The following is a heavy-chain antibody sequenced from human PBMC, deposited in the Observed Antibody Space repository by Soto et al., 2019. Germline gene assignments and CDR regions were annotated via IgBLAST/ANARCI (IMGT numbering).Heavy chain of an antibody. CDR3: AGGSYSFGY. D-gene: IGHD1-26*01. CDR1: GFSFSTYD. V-gene: IGHV3-23*01. J-gene: IGHJ4*02. CDR2: ISGPGSRT. Sequence: EVQLLESGGGLVQPWGPLRLPCATSGFSFSTYDMSWVRQAPGKGLEGVSAISGPGSRTYYADSVKGRFSISRDNSKPTPALQMNRLSVEDTAVYYCAGGSYSFGYWGQGTLVAVSS.